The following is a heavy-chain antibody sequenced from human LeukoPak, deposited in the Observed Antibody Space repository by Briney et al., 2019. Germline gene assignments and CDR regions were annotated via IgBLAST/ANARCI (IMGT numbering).Heavy chain of an antibody. CDR3: AKDQMVGQWPTNFDY. CDR2: NSGSGGST. V-gene: IGHV3-23*01. CDR1: GFTFSSYA. D-gene: IGHD6-19*01. J-gene: IGHJ4*02. Sequence: GGSLRLSCAASGFTFSSYAMSWVRQAPGKGLEWVSANSGSGGSTYYADSVKGRFSISRDNAKNSLYLQMNSLRADDTAVYYCAKDQMVGQWPTNFDYWGQGTLVTVSS.